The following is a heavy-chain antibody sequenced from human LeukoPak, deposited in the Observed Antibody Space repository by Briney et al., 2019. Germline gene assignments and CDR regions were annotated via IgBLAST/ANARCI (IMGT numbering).Heavy chain of an antibody. Sequence: PSETLSLTCSVSGGSITTNHWAWIRQPAGKGLEWIERLHNSGNTNYNPSLKSRVTISVDTSKNQFSLKMTSATAADTAVYFCARDPLRSSFDPWGQGILVTVSS. CDR3: ARDPLRSSFDP. D-gene: IGHD6-13*01. CDR1: GGSITTNH. V-gene: IGHV4-4*07. CDR2: LHNSGNT. J-gene: IGHJ5*02.